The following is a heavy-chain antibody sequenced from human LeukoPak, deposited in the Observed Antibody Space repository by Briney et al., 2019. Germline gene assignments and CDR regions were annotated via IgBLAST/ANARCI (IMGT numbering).Heavy chain of an antibody. CDR2: ISYDGSNK. J-gene: IGHJ6*02. CDR1: GLTFSSYG. D-gene: IGHD3-3*01. V-gene: IGHV3-30*18. CDR3: AKAPPYYDFWSGYPLRNYYGMDV. Sequence: PAGSLRLSCPPSGLTFSSYGMHWLRQAPGKGLEWVAVISYDGSNKYYADSVKGRFTISRDNSKNTLYLQMNSLRAEDTAVYYCAKAPPYYDFWSGYPLRNYYGMDVWGQGTTVTVSS.